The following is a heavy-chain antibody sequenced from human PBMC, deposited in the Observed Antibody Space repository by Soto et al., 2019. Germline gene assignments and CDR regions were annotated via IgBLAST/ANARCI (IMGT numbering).Heavy chain of an antibody. CDR2: ISSSSSYI. CDR1: GFTFSSYS. CDR3: ARGHIVGVTAPLADDFDY. Sequence: GGSLRLSCAASGFTFSSYSMNWVRQAPGKGLEWVSSISSSSSYIYYADSVKGRFTISRDNAKNSLYLQMNSLRAEDTAVYYCARGHIVGVTAPLADDFDYWGKGTLVNVSS. V-gene: IGHV3-21*01. J-gene: IGHJ4*02. D-gene: IGHD2-21*02.